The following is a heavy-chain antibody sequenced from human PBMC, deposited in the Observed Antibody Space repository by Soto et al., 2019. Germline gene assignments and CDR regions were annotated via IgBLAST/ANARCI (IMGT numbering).Heavy chain of an antibody. CDR2: IDPSDSYT. V-gene: IGHV5-10-1*01. CDR1: GYNFSAFW. CDR3: ARVRKNWFEF. J-gene: IGHJ5*01. Sequence: PGESLKISCKASGYNFSAFWLPWVRQMPGKGLEWLGKIDPSDSYTNYSPSFEGHVTISTDNSITTAFLQWSSLRASDTALYFCARVRKNWFEFWAQGTMVNVSS.